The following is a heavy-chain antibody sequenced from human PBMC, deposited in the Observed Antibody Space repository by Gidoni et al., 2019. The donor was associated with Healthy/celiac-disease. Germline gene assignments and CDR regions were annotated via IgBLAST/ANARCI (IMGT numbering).Heavy chain of an antibody. CDR3: AKANSSGWYDVDY. Sequence: EVQLVESGGGLVQPGRSLRLSCAASGFTFDDYAMHWVRQAPGKGLEWVSGISWNSGSIGYADSVKGRFTISRDNAKNSLYLQMNSLRAEDTALYYCAKANSSGWYDVDYWGQGTLVTVSS. V-gene: IGHV3-9*01. CDR1: GFTFDDYA. D-gene: IGHD6-19*01. CDR2: ISWNSGSI. J-gene: IGHJ4*02.